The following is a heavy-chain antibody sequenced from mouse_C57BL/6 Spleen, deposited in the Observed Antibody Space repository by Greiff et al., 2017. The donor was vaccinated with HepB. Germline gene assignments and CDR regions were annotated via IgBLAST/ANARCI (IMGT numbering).Heavy chain of an antibody. J-gene: IGHJ3*01. D-gene: IGHD2-5*01. Sequence: QVHVKQSGAELVRPGSSVKLSCKASGYTFTSYWMHWVKQRPIQGLEWIGNIDPSDSETHYNQKFKDKATLTVDKSSSTAYMQLSSLTSEDSAVYYCARRAYYSNYGGAWFAYWGQGTLVTVSA. CDR1: GYTFTSYW. CDR3: ARRAYYSNYGGAWFAY. CDR2: IDPSDSET. V-gene: IGHV1-52*01.